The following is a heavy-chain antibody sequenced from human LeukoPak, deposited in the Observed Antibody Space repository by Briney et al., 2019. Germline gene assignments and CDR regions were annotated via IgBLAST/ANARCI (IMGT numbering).Heavy chain of an antibody. V-gene: IGHV3-30*03. CDR3: GGGLYFSDY. CDR2: ISHDGSNK. Sequence: PGGSLRLSCAASGFTFSSYGMHWVRQAPGKGLEWVALISHDGSNKYYADSVKGRFTISRDNSKNTLYLQMNSLRAEDTAVYYCGGGLYFSDYWGQGSQVTVSS. CDR1: GFTFSSYG. J-gene: IGHJ4*02. D-gene: IGHD3-16*01.